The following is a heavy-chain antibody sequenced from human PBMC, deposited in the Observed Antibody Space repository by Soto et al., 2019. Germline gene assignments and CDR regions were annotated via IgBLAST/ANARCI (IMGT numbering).Heavy chain of an antibody. CDR3: ASDKSSSPSFCLDY. Sequence: KFQGRVTITRDTSASTAYMELSSLRSEDTAVYYCASDKSSSPSFCLDYWGQGTLVTVSS. D-gene: IGHD6-19*01. J-gene: IGHJ4*02. V-gene: IGHV1-3*01.